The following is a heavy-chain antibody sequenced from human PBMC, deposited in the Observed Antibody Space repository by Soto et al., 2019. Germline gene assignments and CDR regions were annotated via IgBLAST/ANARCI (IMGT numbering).Heavy chain of an antibody. CDR3: ARGFYDFWSGYYLYGWFDP. CDR2: MNPNSGNT. J-gene: IGHJ5*02. Sequence: ASVKVSCKASGYTFTSYDINWVRQATGQGLEWMGWMNPNSGNTGYAQKFQGRVTMTRNTSISTAYMELSSLRSEDTAVHYCARGFYDFWSGYYLYGWFDPWGQGTLVTVSS. D-gene: IGHD3-3*01. V-gene: IGHV1-8*01. CDR1: GYTFTSYD.